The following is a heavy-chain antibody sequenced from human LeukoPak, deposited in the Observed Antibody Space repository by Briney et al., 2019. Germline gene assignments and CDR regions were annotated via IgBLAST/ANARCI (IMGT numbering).Heavy chain of an antibody. D-gene: IGHD4-23*01. CDR1: GGTFSSYA. Sequence: ASVTVSCKASGGTFSSYAISWVRQAPGQGLEWMGIINPSGGSTSYAQKFQGRVTMTRDTSTSTVYMELSSLRSEDTAVYYCARDRPVTPEYFQHWGQGTLVTVSS. J-gene: IGHJ1*01. V-gene: IGHV1-46*01. CDR2: INPSGGST. CDR3: ARDRPVTPEYFQH.